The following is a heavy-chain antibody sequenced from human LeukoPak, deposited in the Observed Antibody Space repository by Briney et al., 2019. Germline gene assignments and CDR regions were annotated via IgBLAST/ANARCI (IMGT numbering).Heavy chain of an antibody. Sequence: ASVKVSCTASGGTFSSYAISWVRQAPGQGLEWMGWISTYSGNTNYAQKLQGRITMTIETSTSTAYMELRSLRSDDTAVYYCARGGSRVVTYGNFDYWGQGTLVTVSS. CDR2: ISTYSGNT. J-gene: IGHJ4*02. D-gene: IGHD2-21*02. CDR3: ARGGSRVVTYGNFDY. CDR1: GGTFSSYA. V-gene: IGHV1-18*01.